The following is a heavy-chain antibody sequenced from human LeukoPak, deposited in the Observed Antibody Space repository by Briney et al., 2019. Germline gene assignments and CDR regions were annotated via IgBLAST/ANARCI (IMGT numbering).Heavy chain of an antibody. Sequence: GGSLRLSCAASGFTFSSYWMHWVRQAPGKGLVWVSRIKSDEGSTTYADSVKGRFTISRDNAKNSLYLQMNSLRAEDTAVYYCARDPRSPAQKSGTFDIWGQGTMVTVSS. D-gene: IGHD1-26*01. CDR3: ARDPRSPAQKSGTFDI. CDR2: IKSDEGST. CDR1: GFTFSSYW. J-gene: IGHJ3*02. V-gene: IGHV3-74*01.